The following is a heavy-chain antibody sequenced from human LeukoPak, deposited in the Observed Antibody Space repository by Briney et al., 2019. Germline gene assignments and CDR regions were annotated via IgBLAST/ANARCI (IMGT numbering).Heavy chain of an antibody. CDR2: INHSGST. Sequence: SETLSLTCAVYGGSFSGYYWSWIRQPPGKGLEWIGEINHSGSTNYNPSLKSRVTISVDTSKNQFSLKLSSVTAADTAVYYCARGRCSSTSCLWYYYYGMDVWGQGTTATVSS. V-gene: IGHV4-34*01. J-gene: IGHJ6*02. D-gene: IGHD2-2*01. CDR3: ARGRCSSTSCLWYYYYGMDV. CDR1: GGSFSGYY.